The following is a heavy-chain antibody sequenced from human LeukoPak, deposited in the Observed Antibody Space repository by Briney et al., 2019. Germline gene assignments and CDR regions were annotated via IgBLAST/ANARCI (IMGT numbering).Heavy chain of an antibody. CDR3: ARGRREQWLVEFAAGGAPGRYYGMDV. CDR2: ISGSGGST. Sequence: PGGSLRLSCAASGFTFSSYAMSWVRQAPGKGLEWVSAISGSGGSTYYADSVKGRFTISRDNSKNTLYLQMNSLRAEDTAVYYCARGRREQWLVEFAAGGAPGRYYGMDVWGQGTTVTVSS. D-gene: IGHD6-19*01. CDR1: GFTFSSYA. V-gene: IGHV3-23*01. J-gene: IGHJ6*02.